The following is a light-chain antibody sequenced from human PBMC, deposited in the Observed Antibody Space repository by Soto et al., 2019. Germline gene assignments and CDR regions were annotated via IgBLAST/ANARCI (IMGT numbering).Light chain of an antibody. V-gene: IGKV3-11*01. CDR1: QSVSTY. J-gene: IGKJ5*01. CDR3: QQRSNWPIT. Sequence: EIVWTQSPATLSLSPGERATLSCRASQSVSTYLAWYQQRPGQAPRLLIYDASNRATGIPARFSGSGSGTDFTLTISSLDPEDFAVYYCQQRSNWPITFGQGTRLEIK. CDR2: DAS.